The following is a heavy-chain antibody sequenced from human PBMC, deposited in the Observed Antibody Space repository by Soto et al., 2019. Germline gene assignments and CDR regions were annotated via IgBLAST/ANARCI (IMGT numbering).Heavy chain of an antibody. CDR2: IYPGDSDT. D-gene: IGHD3-9*01. CDR1: GYSFTSYW. J-gene: IGHJ3*02. CDR3: ARSVKRYFDWLGAFDI. Sequence: GESLKISCKGSGYSFTSYWIGWVRQMPGKGLEWMGIIYPGDSDTRYSPSFQGQVTISADKSISTAYLQWSSLKASDTAMYYCARSVKRYFDWLGAFDIWGQGTMVTVSS. V-gene: IGHV5-51*01.